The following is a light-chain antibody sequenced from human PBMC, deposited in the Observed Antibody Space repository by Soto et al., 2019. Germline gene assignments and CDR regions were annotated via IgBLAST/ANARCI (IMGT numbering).Light chain of an antibody. V-gene: IGLV2-14*01. CDR2: EVT. CDR1: SSDVGGYNY. CDR3: SSYTSSNTLV. Sequence: QSALTQPASVSGSPGQSITISCTGTSSDVGGYNYVSWYQHYPGKAPKVMIYEVTNRPSGVSNRFSGSKSGNTASLTIPGLQAEDEGDYYCSSYTSSNTLVFGGGTKLTVL. J-gene: IGLJ2*01.